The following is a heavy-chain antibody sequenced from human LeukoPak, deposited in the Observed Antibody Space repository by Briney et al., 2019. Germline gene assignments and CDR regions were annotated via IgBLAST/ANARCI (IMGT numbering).Heavy chain of an antibody. CDR2: INPSGGST. CDR1: GYTFTGSFG. D-gene: IGHD3-10*01. Sequence: ASVKVSCKASGYTFTGSFGISWVRQAPGQGLEWMGIINPSGGSTSYAQKFQGRVTMTRDTSTSTVYMELSSLRSEDTAVYYCARDPPRLHYGSGSYYNYYYYGMDVWGQGTTVTVSS. V-gene: IGHV1-46*01. CDR3: ARDPPRLHYGSGSYYNYYYYGMDV. J-gene: IGHJ6*02.